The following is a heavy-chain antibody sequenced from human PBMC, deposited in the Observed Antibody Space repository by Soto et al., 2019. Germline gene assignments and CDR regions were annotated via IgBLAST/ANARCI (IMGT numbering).Heavy chain of an antibody. V-gene: IGHV1-18*01. D-gene: IGHD3-3*01. CDR3: ARLYYDFWSGYWYYFDY. CDR1: GYTFTSYG. Sequence: GASVKVSCKASGYTFTSYGISWVRQAPGQGLEWMGRISAYNGNTNYAQKLQGRVTMTTDTSTSTAYMELRSLRSDDTAVYYCARLYYDFWSGYWYYFDYWGQGTLVTVAS. CDR2: ISAYNGNT. J-gene: IGHJ4*02.